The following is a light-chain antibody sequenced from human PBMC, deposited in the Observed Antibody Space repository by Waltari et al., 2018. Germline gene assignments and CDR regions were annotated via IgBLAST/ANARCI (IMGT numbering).Light chain of an antibody. CDR1: SRHSNYA. V-gene: IGLV4-69*01. CDR2: LNSDGSH. Sequence: QLVLTQSPSASASLGASVKLTCTLSSRHSNYAIAWHQQQPKKGPRYLMKLNSDGSHTRGDVIPDRFSGSSSGAERFLTISRLQSEDEADYYCQTWDTDNHVVFGGGTKLIVL. J-gene: IGLJ2*01. CDR3: QTWDTDNHVV.